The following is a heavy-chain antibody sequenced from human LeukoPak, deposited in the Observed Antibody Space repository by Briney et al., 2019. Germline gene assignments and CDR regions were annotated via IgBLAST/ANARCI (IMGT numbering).Heavy chain of an antibody. CDR2: ISSSSTHI. Sequence: GGSLRLSCAASGFTFSSYSMNWVRQAPGKGLEWVSDISSSSTHIIYTDSVKGRFTISRDNAKTSLYLQMNSLRAEDTAVYYCARRYCSSTSCYAFDIWGQGTMVTVSS. V-gene: IGHV3-21*03. D-gene: IGHD2-2*01. CDR3: ARRYCSSTSCYAFDI. CDR1: GFTFSSYS. J-gene: IGHJ3*02.